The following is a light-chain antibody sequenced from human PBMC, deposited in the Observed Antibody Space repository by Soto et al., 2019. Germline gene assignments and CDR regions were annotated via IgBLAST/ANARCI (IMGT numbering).Light chain of an antibody. J-gene: IGKJ1*01. Sequence: DIQLTQSPSSLSASLGDRVTITCRASQTPRMCLDWYQQKPEKAPNLLIYAPSNSQSGDPSSFSRSESRTDFTLTISSLRPEDFATYYCQQSYVGRPPFGQETKVEIK. V-gene: IGKV1-39*01. CDR3: QQSYVGRPP. CDR2: APS. CDR1: QTPRMC.